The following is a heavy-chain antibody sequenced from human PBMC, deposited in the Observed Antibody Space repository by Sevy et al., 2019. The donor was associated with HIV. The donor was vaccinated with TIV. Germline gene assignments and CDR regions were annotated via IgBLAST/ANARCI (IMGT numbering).Heavy chain of an antibody. CDR2: ISVSGRFT. J-gene: IGHJ6*02. Sequence: GGSLRLSCAASGFTFSKYAMTWVRQAPGKGLEWVSAISVSGRFTYYADSVMGRFTTSRDNSKNTLYLQINSLRAEDTAVYYYAKPIGTVSKEYYYYGMDVWGQGTTVTVSS. D-gene: IGHD1-1*01. CDR3: AKPIGTVSKEYYYYGMDV. CDR1: GFTFSKYA. V-gene: IGHV3-23*01.